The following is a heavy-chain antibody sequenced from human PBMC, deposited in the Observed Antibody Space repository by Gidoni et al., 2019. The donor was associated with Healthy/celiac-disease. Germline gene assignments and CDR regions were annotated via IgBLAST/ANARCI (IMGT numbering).Heavy chain of an antibody. J-gene: IGHJ3*02. Sequence: EVQLVESGGGLVKLGGSLRLSCAASGFTFSSYSMNWVRQAPGKGLEWVSSISSSSSYIYYADSVKGRFTISRDNAKNSLYLQMNSLRAEDTAVYYCARACGGDCYQDAFDIWGQGTMVTVSS. CDR1: GFTFSSYS. D-gene: IGHD2-21*01. V-gene: IGHV3-21*01. CDR2: ISSSSSYI. CDR3: ARACGGDCYQDAFDI.